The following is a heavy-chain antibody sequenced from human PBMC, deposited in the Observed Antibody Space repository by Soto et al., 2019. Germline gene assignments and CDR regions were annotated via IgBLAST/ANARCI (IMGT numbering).Heavy chain of an antibody. V-gene: IGHV1-18*01. CDR3: ARFIRDEVPAARSYYYYYMDV. Sequence: GASVKVSCKASGYTFTSYGISLVRQAPGQGLEWMGWISAYNGNTNYAQKLQGRVTMTTDTSTSTAYMELRSLRSDDTAVYYCARFIRDEVPAARSYYYYYMDVWGKGTTVTVSS. D-gene: IGHD2-2*01. J-gene: IGHJ6*03. CDR2: ISAYNGNT. CDR1: GYTFTSYG.